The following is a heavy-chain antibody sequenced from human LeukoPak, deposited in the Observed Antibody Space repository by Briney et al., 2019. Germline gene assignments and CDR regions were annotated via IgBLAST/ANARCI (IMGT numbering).Heavy chain of an antibody. V-gene: IGHV4-59*12. Sequence: SETLSLTCTVSGGSISSYYWSWIRQPPGKGLEWIGYIYYSGSTNYNPSLKSRVTISVDRSKNQFSLKLSSVTAADTAVYYCARGGMAFAFDIWGQGTMVTVSS. J-gene: IGHJ3*02. CDR2: IYYSGST. D-gene: IGHD6-13*01. CDR3: ARGGMAFAFDI. CDR1: GGSISSYY.